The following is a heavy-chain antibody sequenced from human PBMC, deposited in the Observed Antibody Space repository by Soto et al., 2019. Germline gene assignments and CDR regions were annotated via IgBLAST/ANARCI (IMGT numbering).Heavy chain of an antibody. Sequence: GGSLRLSCAASGFTFSDYSMNWVRQAPGKGLEWVSSISSASSYIYYADSVKGRFTISRDNARNSLYLQMNNLRVEDTAVYYCARGELVRGVSPRVDYWGQGTLVTVSS. D-gene: IGHD3-10*01. CDR3: ARGELVRGVSPRVDY. J-gene: IGHJ4*02. V-gene: IGHV3-21*01. CDR1: GFTFSDYS. CDR2: ISSASSYI.